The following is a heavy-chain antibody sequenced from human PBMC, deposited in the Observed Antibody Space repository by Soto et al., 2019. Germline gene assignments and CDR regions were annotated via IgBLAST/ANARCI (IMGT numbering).Heavy chain of an antibody. J-gene: IGHJ4*02. CDR1: GTSITSGGYY. CDR3: ARRYGGNFDY. CDR2: IYNSGST. V-gene: IGHV4-61*08. Sequence: SETLSLTCTVSGTSITSGGYYWSWIRQHPGKGLEWIGYIYNSGSTNYNPSLKSRVTISVDTSKNQFSLKLSSVTAADTAVYYCARRYGGNFDYWGQGTLVTVSS. D-gene: IGHD3-16*01.